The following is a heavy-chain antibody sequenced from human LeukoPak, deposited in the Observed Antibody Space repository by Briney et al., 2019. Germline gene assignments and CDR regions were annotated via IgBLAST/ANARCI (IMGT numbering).Heavy chain of an antibody. CDR2: IYHSGST. V-gene: IGHV4-38-2*02. CDR3: ARDPEGSAGASNY. CDR1: GYSISSGYY. Sequence: PSETLSLTCTVSGYSISSGYYWGWIRQPPGKGLEWIGSIYHSGSTYYNPSLKSRVTISVDTSKNQFSLKLSSVTAADTAVYYCARDPEGSAGASNYWGQGTLVTVSS. D-gene: IGHD1-26*01. J-gene: IGHJ4*02.